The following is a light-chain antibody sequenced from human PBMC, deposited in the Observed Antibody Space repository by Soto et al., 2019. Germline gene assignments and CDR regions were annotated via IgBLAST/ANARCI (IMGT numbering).Light chain of an antibody. J-gene: IGKJ1*01. CDR2: KAS. Sequence: DIEMHQSPSPLSASVGDRVTIICRASQSISSWLAWYQQKPGKAPKLLIYKASSSESGVPSRFSGSGSGTEFTLTISRLQPDDFATYYCQQYNSYSTFGQGTKV. V-gene: IGKV1-5*03. CDR1: QSISSW. CDR3: QQYNSYST.